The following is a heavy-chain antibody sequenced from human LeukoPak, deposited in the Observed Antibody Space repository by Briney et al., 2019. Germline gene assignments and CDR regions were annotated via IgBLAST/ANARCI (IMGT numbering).Heavy chain of an antibody. D-gene: IGHD5-24*01. V-gene: IGHV3-21*01. CDR1: GFTFSSYS. Sequence: GGSLRLSCAASGFTFSSYSMNWVRQAPGKGLEWVSSISSSSSYIYYADSVKGRFTISRDNAKNSLYLQMNSLRAEDTAVYYCARERNFRDGYNDYWGQGTLVTVSS. CDR2: ISSSSSYI. CDR3: ARERNFRDGYNDY. J-gene: IGHJ4*02.